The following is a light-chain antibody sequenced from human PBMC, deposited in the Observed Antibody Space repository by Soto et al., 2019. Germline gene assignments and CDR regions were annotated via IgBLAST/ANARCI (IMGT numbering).Light chain of an antibody. Sequence: QSVLTQPPSVSAAPGQRVTISCSGSSSNIGYNYVSWYQHLPGTAPKLLIYDNNKRPSGIPDRFSGSKSGTSATLGITGLQTGDEADYYCGTWDGSLIVFGGGTKLTVL. V-gene: IGLV1-51*01. J-gene: IGLJ2*01. CDR3: GTWDGSLIV. CDR2: DNN. CDR1: SSNIGYNY.